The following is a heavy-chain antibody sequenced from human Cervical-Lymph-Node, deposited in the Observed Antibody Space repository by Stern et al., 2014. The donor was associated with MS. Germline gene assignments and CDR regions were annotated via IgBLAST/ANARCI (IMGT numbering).Heavy chain of an antibody. Sequence: VQLVQSGAEVKKPGSSVKVSCKAYGGTFSNYAINWVRQAPRQGLEWMGGSIPIFGRANCAQKFQGRVTITADESTSTAYMELSSLISEDTAVYYCARGWSYDILTGYSYWGQGTLVTVSS. CDR3: ARGWSYDILTGYSY. D-gene: IGHD3-9*01. J-gene: IGHJ4*02. V-gene: IGHV1-69*01. CDR1: GGTFSNYA. CDR2: SIPIFGRA.